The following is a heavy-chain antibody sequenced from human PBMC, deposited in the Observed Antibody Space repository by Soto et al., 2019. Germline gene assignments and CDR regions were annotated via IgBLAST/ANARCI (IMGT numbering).Heavy chain of an antibody. CDR2: IDPRDSST. CDR1: GYSFTRNW. J-gene: IGHJ6*02. V-gene: IGHV5-10-1*01. D-gene: IGHD3-10*01. CDR3: ARQMVRGVSYYYYGMDV. Sequence: GESLKISCKGSGYSFTRNWITWVRQMPGKGLEWMGRIDPRDSSTDYSPSFQGHVTISADKSISTAYLQWSSLKASDTAMYYCARQMVRGVSYYYYGMDVWGQGTTVTVSS.